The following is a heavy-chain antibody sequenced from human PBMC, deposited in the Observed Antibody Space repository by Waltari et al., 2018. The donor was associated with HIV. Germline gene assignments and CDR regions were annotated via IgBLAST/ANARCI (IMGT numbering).Heavy chain of an antibody. CDR2: INHSGST. V-gene: IGHV4-34*01. CDR1: GGSFSGYY. Sequence: QVQLQQWGAGLLKPSETLSLTCAVYGGSFSGYYWSWIRQPPGKGLEWIGEINHSGSTNYNPSLKSRVTISVDTSKNQFSLKLSSVTAADTAVYYCARGGVEKTGTTDYWGQGTLVTVSS. D-gene: IGHD1-1*01. J-gene: IGHJ4*02. CDR3: ARGGVEKTGTTDY.